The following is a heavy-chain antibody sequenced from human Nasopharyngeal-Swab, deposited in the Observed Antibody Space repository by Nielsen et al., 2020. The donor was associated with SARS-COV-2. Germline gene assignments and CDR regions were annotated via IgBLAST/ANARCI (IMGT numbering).Heavy chain of an antibody. V-gene: IGHV3-30*04. CDR2: ISHDGSEA. J-gene: IGHJ4*02. D-gene: IGHD2-15*01. CDR3: ARLVALYCSDGACFSDS. CDR1: GFTSNNYA. Sequence: SPKISRAASGFTSNNYALQWVRQAAGKGVEWVAIISHDGSEALYAESVRGRFTISRDNSKNAIYLQMNSLSAEDTALYYCARLVALYCSDGACFSDSWGQGTLVTVSS.